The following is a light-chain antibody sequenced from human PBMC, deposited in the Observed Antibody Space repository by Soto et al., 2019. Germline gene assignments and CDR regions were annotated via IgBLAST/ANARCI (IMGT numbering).Light chain of an antibody. V-gene: IGLV1-40*01. CDR3: QSYDSSLCGVV. CDR1: SSNIGAGYN. Sequence: QAVLTQPPSVSGAPGQRVTISCTGSSSNIGAGYNVHWYQQLPGTAPKLLIYVNSNRPSGVPDRFSGSKSGTSASLAITGLQAEDEADYYCQSYDSSLCGVVFGGGTKLTVL. CDR2: VNS. J-gene: IGLJ2*01.